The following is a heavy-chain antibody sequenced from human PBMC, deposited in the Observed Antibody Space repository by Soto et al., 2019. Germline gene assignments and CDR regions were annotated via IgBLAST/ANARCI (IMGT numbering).Heavy chain of an antibody. Sequence: SVKVSCKASGGTFSSYAISWVRQAPGQGLEWMGGIIPIFGTANYAQKFQGRVTITADESTSTAYMELSSLRSEDTAVYYCARERHARDSSGRFDYWGQGSLVTVSS. CDR2: IIPIFGTA. CDR3: ARERHARDSSGRFDY. D-gene: IGHD3-22*01. J-gene: IGHJ4*02. CDR1: GGTFSSYA. V-gene: IGHV1-69*13.